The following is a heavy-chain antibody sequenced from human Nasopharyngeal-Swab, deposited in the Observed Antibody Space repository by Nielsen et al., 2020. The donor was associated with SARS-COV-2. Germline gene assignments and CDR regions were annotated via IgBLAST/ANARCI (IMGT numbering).Heavy chain of an antibody. V-gene: IGHV1-24*01. D-gene: IGHD6-19*01. J-gene: IGHJ4*02. CDR3: ATVYSAVYSSGWYFY. CDR1: GYTLTELS. CDR2: FDPEDGET. Sequence: VKVSCKVSGYTLTELSMHWVRQAPGQGLEWMGGFDPEDGETIYAQKFQGRVTMTEDTSTDTAYMELSSLRSEDTAVYYCATVYSAVYSSGWYFYWGQGTLVTVSS.